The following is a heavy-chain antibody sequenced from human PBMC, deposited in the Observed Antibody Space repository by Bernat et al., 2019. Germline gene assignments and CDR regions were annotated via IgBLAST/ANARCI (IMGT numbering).Heavy chain of an antibody. Sequence: EVQLVESGGGLVQPGGSLRLSCAASGFTFSSYAMSWVRQAPGKGREWVAGISGSGGSTYYADSVKGRFTISRDNSKNTLYLQMNSLRDEDTAVYYCANARYNSSWYGVDVWGQGTTVTVSS. CDR2: ISGSGGST. D-gene: IGHD6-13*01. V-gene: IGHV3-23*04. J-gene: IGHJ6*02. CDR3: ANARYNSSWYGVDV. CDR1: GFTFSSYA.